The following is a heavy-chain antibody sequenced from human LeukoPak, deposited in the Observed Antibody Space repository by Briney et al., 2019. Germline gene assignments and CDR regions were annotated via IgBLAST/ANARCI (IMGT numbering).Heavy chain of an antibody. D-gene: IGHD3-22*01. V-gene: IGHV1-18*01. J-gene: IGHJ4*02. CDR1: GGTFSSYA. CDR3: ARRYYNDSSGYWAGSDY. CDR2: ISAYNGNT. Sequence: GASVKVSCKASGGTFSSYAISWVRQAPGQGLEWMGWISAYNGNTNYAQKLQGRVTMTTDTSTSAAYMELRSLRSDDTAVYYCARRYYNDSSGYWAGSDYWGQGTLVTVSS.